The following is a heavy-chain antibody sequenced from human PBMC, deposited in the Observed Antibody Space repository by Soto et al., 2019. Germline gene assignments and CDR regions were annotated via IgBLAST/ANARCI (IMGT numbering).Heavy chain of an antibody. V-gene: IGHV3-23*01. CDR2: ITGSGVST. CDR3: AKESTSGTTLDY. D-gene: IGHD2-2*01. J-gene: IGHJ4*02. Sequence: EVQLLAAGGGLAQPGGSLRLSCAASGLTFSSYVMTCVRQAPGTGVEWVAGITGSGVSTYYADSVKGRFTISRDNSRNNMYLQMNSLRAEDTAVFYCAKESTSGTTLDYWGQGTLVTVSS. CDR1: GLTFSSYV.